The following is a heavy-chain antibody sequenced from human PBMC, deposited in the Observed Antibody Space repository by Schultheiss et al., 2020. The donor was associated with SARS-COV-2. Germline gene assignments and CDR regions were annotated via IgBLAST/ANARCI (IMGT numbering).Heavy chain of an antibody. CDR3: ATTIFGVSYHV. CDR1: GGSISSYY. J-gene: IGHJ6*02. V-gene: IGHV4-34*01. Sequence: SETLSLTCTVSGGSISSYYWSWIRQPAGKGLEWIGEINHSGSTNYNPSLKSRVTISVDTSKNQFSLKLSSVTAADTAVYYCATTIFGVSYHVWGQGTTVTVSS. D-gene: IGHD3-3*01. CDR2: INHSGST.